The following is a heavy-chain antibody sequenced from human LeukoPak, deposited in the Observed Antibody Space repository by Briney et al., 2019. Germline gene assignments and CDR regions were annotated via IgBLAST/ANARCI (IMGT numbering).Heavy chain of an antibody. CDR1: VYTFTSYY. Sequence: GASVRVSCKASVYTFTSYYIHWVRQAPGQGLEWMGIINPSGGGTTYAQKFQGRVTMTGDTSTSTVYMELSSLTSVDTAVYYCAREKEVVVVTGNYFDYWGQGSLVTVSS. CDR3: AREKEVVVVTGNYFDY. V-gene: IGHV1-46*01. D-gene: IGHD2-21*02. CDR2: INPSGGGT. J-gene: IGHJ4*02.